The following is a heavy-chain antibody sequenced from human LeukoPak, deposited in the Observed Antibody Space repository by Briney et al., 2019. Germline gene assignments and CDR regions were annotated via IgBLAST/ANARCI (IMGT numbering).Heavy chain of an antibody. J-gene: IGHJ4*02. CDR2: ITSSGSTI. CDR3: ARARMVATVFDY. CDR1: GFILSDYY. Sequence: GGCLRLSCAASGFILSDYYMSWMRQAPARGREWVSYITSSGSTIYYADSVQCRFTISRDNAKNSLYLQMNRLRAEDTAAYYCARARMVATVFDYWGEGTLVTASS. V-gene: IGHV3-11*01. D-gene: IGHD5-12*01.